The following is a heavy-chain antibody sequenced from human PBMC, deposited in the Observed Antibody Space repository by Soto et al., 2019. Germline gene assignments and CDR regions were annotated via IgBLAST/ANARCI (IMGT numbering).Heavy chain of an antibody. Sequence: SQTLSLTCAISGDSVSSNSAAWNWIRQSPSRGLEWLGRTYYRSKGYNDYAVSVKSRITINPDTSKNQFSLQLNSVTPEDTAVYYCARDERIGGGYSGSYFAFEIWGQGTMVTVSS. CDR3: ARDERIGGGYSGSYFAFEI. D-gene: IGHD1-26*01. J-gene: IGHJ3*02. CDR1: GDSVSSNSAA. V-gene: IGHV6-1*01. CDR2: TYYRSKGYN.